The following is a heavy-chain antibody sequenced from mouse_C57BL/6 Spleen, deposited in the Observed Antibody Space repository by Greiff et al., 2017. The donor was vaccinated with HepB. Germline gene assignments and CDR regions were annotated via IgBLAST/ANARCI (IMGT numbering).Heavy chain of an antibody. D-gene: IGHD1-1*01. Sequence: VQLQQPGAELVKPGASVKLSCKASGYTFTSYWMQWVKQRPGQGLEWIGEIDPSDSYTNYNQKFKGKATLTVDTSSSTAYMQLSSLTSEDSAVYYCARWDYGLDYWGQGTTLTVSS. CDR3: ARWDYGLDY. V-gene: IGHV1-50*01. CDR2: IDPSDSYT. J-gene: IGHJ2*01. CDR1: GYTFTSYW.